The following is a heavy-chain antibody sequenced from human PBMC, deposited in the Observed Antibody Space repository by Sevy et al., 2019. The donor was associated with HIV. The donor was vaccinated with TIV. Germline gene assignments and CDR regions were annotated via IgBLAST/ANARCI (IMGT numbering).Heavy chain of an antibody. Sequence: ASVKVSCKTSGGTFSSYAFSWVRQAPGQRLEWMGGIIPLVNITDYAQKFQGRVTITADKSTSTVYMELSSLRSEDTAVYYCARAAQKATIVDAFDIWGHGTMVTVSS. CDR2: IIPLVNIT. CDR1: GGTFSSYA. V-gene: IGHV1-69*10. CDR3: ARAAQKATIVDAFDI. D-gene: IGHD5-12*01. J-gene: IGHJ3*02.